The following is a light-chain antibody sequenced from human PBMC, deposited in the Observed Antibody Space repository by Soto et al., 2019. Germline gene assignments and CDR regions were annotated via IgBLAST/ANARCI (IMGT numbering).Light chain of an antibody. CDR2: DVS. Sequence: QSALTQPASVSGSPGQSITISCTGTRSDVGGYNYVSWYKQRPGKAPKLVIYDVSHRPSGVSNRFFGSKSGNTASLIISVLHAEDEADYYCFSYSTSRARIFGGGTKLTVL. CDR1: RSDVGGYNY. V-gene: IGLV2-14*01. CDR3: FSYSTSRARI. J-gene: IGLJ2*01.